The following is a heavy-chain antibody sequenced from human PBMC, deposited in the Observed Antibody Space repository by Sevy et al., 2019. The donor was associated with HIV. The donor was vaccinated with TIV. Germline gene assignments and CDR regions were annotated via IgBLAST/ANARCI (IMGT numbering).Heavy chain of an antibody. J-gene: IGHJ3*02. Sequence: ASVKVSCKATGYMFSDYNMHWVRQAPGQGLEWMALINPNSGVTIYAQKFRGRVSLTRDTSMSTAYMELSALTSDDTAIYYCVREDNNAPRTLLSFDIWGQGTMVTVSS. V-gene: IGHV1-2*06. CDR1: GYMFSDYN. CDR2: INPNSGVT. D-gene: IGHD1-20*01. CDR3: VREDNNAPRTLLSFDI.